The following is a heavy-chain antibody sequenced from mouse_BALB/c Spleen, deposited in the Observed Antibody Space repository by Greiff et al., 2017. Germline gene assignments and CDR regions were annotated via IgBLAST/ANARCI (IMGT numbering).Heavy chain of an antibody. J-gene: IGHJ4*01. V-gene: IGHV1-7*01. CDR1: GYTFTSYW. CDR3: ARDIHYYGRYAMDY. D-gene: IGHD1-2*01. Sequence: QVHVKQSGAELAKPGASVKMSCKASGYTFTSYWMHWVKQRPGQGLEWIGYINPSTGYTEYNQKFKDKATLTADKSSSTAYMQLSSLTSEDSAVYYCARDIHYYGRYAMDYWGQGTSVTVSA. CDR2: INPSTGYT.